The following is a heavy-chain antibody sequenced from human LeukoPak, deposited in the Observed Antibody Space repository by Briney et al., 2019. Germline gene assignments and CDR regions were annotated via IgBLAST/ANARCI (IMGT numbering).Heavy chain of an antibody. CDR2: INTNTGNP. V-gene: IGHV7-4-1*02. CDR3: ARTASIAARRGEEWPNWFDP. D-gene: IGHD6-6*01. CDR1: GYTFTRYG. Sequence: ASVKVSCKASGYTFTRYGMNWVRQAPGQGLEWMGWINTNTGNPTYAQGFTGRFVFSLDTSVSTAYLLISSQKAEDTAVYYCARTASIAARRGEEWPNWFDPWGQGTLVTVSS. J-gene: IGHJ5*02.